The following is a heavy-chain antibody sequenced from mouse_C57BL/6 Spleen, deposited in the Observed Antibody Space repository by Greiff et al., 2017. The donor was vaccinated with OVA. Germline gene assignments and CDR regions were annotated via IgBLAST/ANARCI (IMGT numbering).Heavy chain of an antibody. CDR1: GYTFTDYY. V-gene: IGHV1-26*01. CDR2: INPNNGGT. Sequence: EVKLQQSGPELVKPGASVKISCKASGYTFTDYYMNWVKQSHGKSLEWIGDINPNNGGTSYNQKFKGKATLTVDKSSSTAYMELRSLTSEDSAVYYCARDYYGSSPAWFAYWGQGTLVTVSA. CDR3: ARDYYGSSPAWFAY. D-gene: IGHD1-1*01. J-gene: IGHJ3*01.